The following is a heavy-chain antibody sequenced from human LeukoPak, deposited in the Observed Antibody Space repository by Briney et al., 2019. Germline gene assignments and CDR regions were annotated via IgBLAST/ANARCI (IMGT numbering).Heavy chain of an antibody. CDR2: IYYSGST. D-gene: IGHD1-26*01. CDR3: ARLTRGSYYYFDY. J-gene: IGHJ4*02. CDR1: GGSISSSSYY. V-gene: IGHV4-39*01. Sequence: SETLSLTCTVSGGSISSSSYYWGWIRQPPGKGLEWIGSIYYSGSTYYNPSLKSRVTISVDTSKNQLSLKLSSVTAADTAVYYCARLTRGSYYYFDYWGQGTLVTVSS.